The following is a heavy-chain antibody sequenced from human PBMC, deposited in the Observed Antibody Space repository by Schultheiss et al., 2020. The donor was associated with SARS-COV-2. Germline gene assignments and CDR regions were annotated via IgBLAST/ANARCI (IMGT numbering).Heavy chain of an antibody. D-gene: IGHD4-17*01. V-gene: IGHV4-34*01. J-gene: IGHJ4*02. CDR3: ARGPYGDYGSPFGY. CDR2: INHSGST. Sequence: SETLSLTCAVYGGSFSGYYWSWSRQPPGKGLEWIGEINHSGSTNYNPSLKSRVTISVDTSKNQFSLKLSSVTAADTAVYYCARGPYGDYGSPFGYWGQGTLVTVSS. CDR1: GGSFSGYY.